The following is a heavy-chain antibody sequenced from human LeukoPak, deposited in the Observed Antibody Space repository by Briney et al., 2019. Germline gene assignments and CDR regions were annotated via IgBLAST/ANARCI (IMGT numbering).Heavy chain of an antibody. CDR3: ARDEKIVGASGQDY. J-gene: IGHJ4*02. Sequence: PGGSLRLSCAAPGFTFWSYWMHWVRQAPGKGLVWVSRINTDGGDTIYADSVKGRLTISRDNAKNTLFLQMNSLRAEDTAVYYCARDEKIVGASGQDYWGQGTLVTVSS. CDR2: INTDGGDT. D-gene: IGHD1-26*01. CDR1: GFTFWSYW. V-gene: IGHV3-74*01.